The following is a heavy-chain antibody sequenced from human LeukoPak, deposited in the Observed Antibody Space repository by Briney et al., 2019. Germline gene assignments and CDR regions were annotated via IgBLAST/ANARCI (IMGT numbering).Heavy chain of an antibody. D-gene: IGHD3-22*01. CDR3: ACLTTADAFDI. V-gene: IGHV4-59*01. CDR2: IYDSGST. J-gene: IGHJ3*02. Sequence: SETLSLTCTVSGDSISTYYWSWIRQPPGKGLEWIGYIYDSGSTNYNPSLKSRVTISVDTSKNQFSLKLSSVTAADTAVYYCACLTTADAFDIWGQGTMVTVSS. CDR1: GDSISTYY.